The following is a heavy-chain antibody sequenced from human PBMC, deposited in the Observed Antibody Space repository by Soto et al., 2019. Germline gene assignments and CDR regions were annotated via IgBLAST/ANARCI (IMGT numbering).Heavy chain of an antibody. Sequence: QPGGSLRLSCAASGFTFSSYAMSWVRQAPGKGLEWVSAISGSGGSTYYADSVKGRFTISRDNSKNTLYLQMNSLRAEDTAVYYCAKDAYDYVWGSYRPYFDYWGQGTLVTVSS. J-gene: IGHJ4*02. V-gene: IGHV3-23*01. CDR1: GFTFSSYA. CDR2: ISGSGGST. D-gene: IGHD3-16*02. CDR3: AKDAYDYVWGSYRPYFDY.